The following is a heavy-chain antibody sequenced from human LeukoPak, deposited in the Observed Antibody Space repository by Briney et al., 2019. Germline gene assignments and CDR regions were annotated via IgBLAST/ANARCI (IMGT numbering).Heavy chain of an antibody. CDR2: TSGSGGST. CDR1: GFTFSSYA. CDR3: ATGGGYSYGGDYFDY. D-gene: IGHD5-18*01. Sequence: GGSLRLSCAASGFTFSSYAMSWVRQAPGKGLEWVSATSGSGGSTYYADSVKGRFTISRDNSENTLYLQMNSLRAEDTAVYYCATGGGYSYGGDYFDYWGQGTLVTVSS. V-gene: IGHV3-23*01. J-gene: IGHJ4*02.